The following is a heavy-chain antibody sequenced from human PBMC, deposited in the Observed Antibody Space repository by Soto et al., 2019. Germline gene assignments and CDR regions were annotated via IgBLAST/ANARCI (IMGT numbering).Heavy chain of an antibody. V-gene: IGHV4-59*01. CDR3: ARYSREAVAGYTLDN. CDR2: VYNSGST. CDR1: GGSISSNY. D-gene: IGHD6-13*01. Sequence: SETLSLTCTVSGGSISSNYWTWIRQPPGKGLEWIGYVYNSGSTNYNPSLKSRGTISEDTSKSQFSLKVNSMTAADTAVYYCARYSREAVAGYTLDNWGQGILVTVSS. J-gene: IGHJ4*02.